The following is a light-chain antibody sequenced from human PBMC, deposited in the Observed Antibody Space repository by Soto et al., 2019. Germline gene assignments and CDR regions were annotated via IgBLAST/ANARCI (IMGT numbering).Light chain of an antibody. CDR3: QQYAYSPPRYT. CDR2: GAS. V-gene: IGKV3-20*01. Sequence: EIVLTQSPGTLSLSPGERATLSCRASQSVTSSYLAWYQQKPGQAPRLLIYGASNRATGIPDRFSGSGSGTDFTLTISRLEPEDFAVYYCQQYAYSPPRYTFGQGTKLE. CDR1: QSVTSSY. J-gene: IGKJ2*01.